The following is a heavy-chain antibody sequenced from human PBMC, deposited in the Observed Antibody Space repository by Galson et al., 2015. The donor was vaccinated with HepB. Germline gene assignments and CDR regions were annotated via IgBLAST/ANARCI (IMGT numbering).Heavy chain of an antibody. D-gene: IGHD1-26*01. Sequence: SLRLSCAASGFTFSRYWMNWVRQAPGRGLEWVANIKQDGSEKYYVDSVKGRFTISRDNAKNSLYLQVNSLRAEDTAVYYCARVFVELAGKWELPPYYFDFWGQRTRVTVSS. V-gene: IGHV3-7*01. CDR2: IKQDGSEK. CDR3: ARVFVELAGKWELPPYYFDF. J-gene: IGHJ4*02. CDR1: GFTFSRYW.